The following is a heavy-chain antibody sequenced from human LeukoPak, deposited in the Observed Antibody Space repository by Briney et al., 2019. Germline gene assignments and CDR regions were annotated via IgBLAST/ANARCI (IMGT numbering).Heavy chain of an antibody. Sequence: PGGSLRLSCVASGFTLRTYAMSWVRQAPGKGLEWVSAISGSGGTTYYADSVKGRFTISRDNSKNTLYLQMNSLRAEDTAVYYCAKGGQCLDLSAFDIWGQGTMVTVSS. J-gene: IGHJ3*02. CDR2: ISGSGGTT. CDR3: AKGGQCLDLSAFDI. V-gene: IGHV3-23*01. D-gene: IGHD6-19*01. CDR1: GFTLRTYA.